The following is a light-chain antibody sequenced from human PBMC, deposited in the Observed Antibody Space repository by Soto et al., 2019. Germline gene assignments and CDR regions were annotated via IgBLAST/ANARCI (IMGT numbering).Light chain of an antibody. CDR2: AAS. V-gene: IGKV1-9*01. Sequence: DIQLTQSPSFLSASVGDRVTITCRASQGISSYLGWYQQKPGKAPKLLIYAASTLESGVPSRFSGSGSGTEFTLTISSLQPEDFATYYCQQLNTYPLTFGPGTKVDIK. CDR3: QQLNTYPLT. J-gene: IGKJ3*01. CDR1: QGISSY.